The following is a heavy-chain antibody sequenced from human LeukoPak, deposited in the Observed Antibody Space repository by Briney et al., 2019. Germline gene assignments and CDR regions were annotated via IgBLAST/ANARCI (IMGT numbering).Heavy chain of an antibody. V-gene: IGHV1-69*06. CDR1: GGTFSSYA. CDR3: APFGPWFDP. J-gene: IGHJ5*02. CDR2: IIPIFGTA. Sequence: ASVKVSCKASGGTFSSYAISWVRQAPGQGLEWMGGIIPIFGTANYAQKFQGRVTITADKSTSTAHMELSSLRSEDTAVYYCAPFGPWFDPWGQGTLVTVSS. D-gene: IGHD3-10*01.